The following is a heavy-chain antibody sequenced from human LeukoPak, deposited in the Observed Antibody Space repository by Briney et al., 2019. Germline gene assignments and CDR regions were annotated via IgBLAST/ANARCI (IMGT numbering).Heavy chain of an antibody. V-gene: IGHV3-66*02. CDR1: GFTVSSNC. CDR2: IYSGGST. J-gene: IGHJ4*02. D-gene: IGHD5-18*01. Sequence: PGGSLRLSCAASGFTVSSNCMSWVRQAPGKGLEWVSVIYSGGSTYCADSVKGRFTISRDNSKNTLYLQMNSLRAEDTAVYYCASKSWIQLWAPFDYWGQGTLVTVSS. CDR3: ASKSWIQLWAPFDY.